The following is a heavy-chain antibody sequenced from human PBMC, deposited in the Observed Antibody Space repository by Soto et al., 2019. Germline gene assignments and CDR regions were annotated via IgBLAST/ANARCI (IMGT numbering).Heavy chain of an antibody. J-gene: IGHJ6*02. CDR1: GGSISSYY. Sequence: SETLSLTCTVSGGSISSYYWSWIRQPAGKGLEWIGRIYSSGSTNYNPSLKSRATMSVDTSKNQFSLKLSSVTAADTAVYYCARDGSSSSYYYGMDVWGQGTTVTVSS. V-gene: IGHV4-4*07. D-gene: IGHD6-6*01. CDR3: ARDGSSSSYYYGMDV. CDR2: IYSSGST.